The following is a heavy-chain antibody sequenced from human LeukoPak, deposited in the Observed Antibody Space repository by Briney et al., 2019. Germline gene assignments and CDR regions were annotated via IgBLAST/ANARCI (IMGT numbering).Heavy chain of an antibody. CDR2: INAGNGNT. CDR3: ARDMTMVRGVIAY. J-gene: IGHJ4*02. CDR1: GYTFTSYA. Sequence: ASVKVSCKASGYTFTSYAMHWVRQAPGQRLEWMGWINAGNGNTKYSQKFQGRVTITRDTSASTAYMELSSLRSEDTAVYYCARDMTMVRGVIAYLGQGTLVTVSS. V-gene: IGHV1-3*01. D-gene: IGHD3-10*01.